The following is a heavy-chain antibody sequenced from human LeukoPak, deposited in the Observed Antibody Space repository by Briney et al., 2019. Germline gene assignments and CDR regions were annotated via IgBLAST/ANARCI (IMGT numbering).Heavy chain of an antibody. CDR2: TYYSSTCYN. Sequence: SQTLSLTCAISGDSVSSNSVTWNWIRQSPSRGLKWLGRTYYSSTCYNDYAVSVRGRITVNPDTSKNQFSLHLNSVTPEDTAVYYCARRLTQYDCFDPWGQGILVTVSS. D-gene: IGHD2-2*01. CDR1: GDSVSSNSVT. CDR3: ARRLTQYDCFDP. V-gene: IGHV6-1*01. J-gene: IGHJ5*02.